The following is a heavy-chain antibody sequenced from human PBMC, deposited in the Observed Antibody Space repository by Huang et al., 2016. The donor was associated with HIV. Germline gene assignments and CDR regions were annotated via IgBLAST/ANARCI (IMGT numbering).Heavy chain of an antibody. V-gene: IGHV4-59*01. J-gene: IGHJ3*02. CDR3: ARGPSPWLQEAFDI. Sequence: QVQLQESGPGLVKPSETLSLTCTVSGGSISSYYWSWLRQPPGKGLECIGYIYYSGSTNYNPSRKSRGTISVDTSKNQFSLKLRSVTAADTAVYYCARGPSPWLQEAFDIWGQGTMVTVSS. CDR1: GGSISSYY. D-gene: IGHD5-12*01. CDR2: IYYSGST.